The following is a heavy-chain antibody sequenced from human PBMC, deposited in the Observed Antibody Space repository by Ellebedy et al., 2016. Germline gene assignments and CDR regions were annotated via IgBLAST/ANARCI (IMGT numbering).Heavy chain of an antibody. J-gene: IGHJ5*02. CDR1: GFTFSDYY. CDR3: ARVVVAATYWFDP. D-gene: IGHD2-15*01. V-gene: IGHV3-11*04. Sequence: GGSLRLXXAASGFTFSDYYMSWIRQAPGKGLEWVSYISSSGSTIYYADSVKGRFTISRDNAKNSLYLQMNSLRAEDTAVYYCARVVVAATYWFDPWGQGTLVTVSS. CDR2: ISSSGSTI.